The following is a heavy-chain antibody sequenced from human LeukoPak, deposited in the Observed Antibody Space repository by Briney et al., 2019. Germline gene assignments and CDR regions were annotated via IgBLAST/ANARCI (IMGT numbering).Heavy chain of an antibody. Sequence: GGSLRRSCAASGFTFSSYAMSWVRQAPGKGLEWVSAISGSGGSTYYADSVKGRFTISRDNSKNTLYLQMNSLRAEDTAVYYCAKSGYDFWSGYYGYWGQETLVTVSS. D-gene: IGHD3-3*01. J-gene: IGHJ4*02. V-gene: IGHV3-23*01. CDR1: GFTFSSYA. CDR3: AKSGYDFWSGYYGY. CDR2: ISGSGGST.